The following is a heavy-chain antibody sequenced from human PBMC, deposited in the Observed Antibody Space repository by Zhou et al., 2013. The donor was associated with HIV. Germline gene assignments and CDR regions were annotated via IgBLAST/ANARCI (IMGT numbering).Heavy chain of an antibody. D-gene: IGHD3-10*01. CDR1: GGTFSSYA. CDR2: IIPIFGTA. Sequence: QVQLVQSGAEVKKPGSSVKVSCKASGGTFSSYAISWVRQAPGQGLEWMGGIIPIFGTANYAQKFQGRVTITTDESTSTAYMELSSLRSEDTAVYYCASTMVRGVTGRGYFDYWGQGTLVTVSS. V-gene: IGHV1-69*05. J-gene: IGHJ4*02. CDR3: ASTMVRGVTGRGYFDY.